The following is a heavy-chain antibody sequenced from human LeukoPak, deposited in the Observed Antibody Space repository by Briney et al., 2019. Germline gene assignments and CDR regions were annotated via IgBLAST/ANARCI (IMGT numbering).Heavy chain of an antibody. D-gene: IGHD3-22*01. Sequence: SETLSLTCSVSGGSISSGSYYWSWIRQPAGKGLEWIGRIYTSGSTNYNPSLKSRVTMSFDASNNQFPLRLSSVTAADTAVDYCARVTTGGYYNYWGQGTLVTVSS. CDR1: GGSISSGSYY. J-gene: IGHJ4*02. V-gene: IGHV4-61*02. CDR3: ARVTTGGYYNY. CDR2: IYTSGST.